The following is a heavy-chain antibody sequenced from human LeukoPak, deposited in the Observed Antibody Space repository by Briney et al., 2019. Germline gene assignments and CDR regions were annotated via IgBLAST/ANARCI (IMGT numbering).Heavy chain of an antibody. J-gene: IGHJ5*02. CDR2: IYPGDSDT. V-gene: IGHV5-51*01. CDR3: ARQEHRSSGWYRGSPNWFDP. Sequence: GESLKISCKGSGYSFTSYWIGWVRQMPGKGLEWMGIIYPGDSDTRYSPSFQGQVTISADKSISTAYLQWSSLKASDTAMYYCARQEHRSSGWYRGSPNWFDPWGQGTLVTVSS. D-gene: IGHD6-19*01. CDR1: GYSFTSYW.